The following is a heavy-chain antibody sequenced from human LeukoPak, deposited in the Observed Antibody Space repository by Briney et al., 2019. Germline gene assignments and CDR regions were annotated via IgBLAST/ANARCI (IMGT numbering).Heavy chain of an antibody. Sequence: PGGSLRLSCAASGFTFSDHYMDWVRQAPGKGLEWVSGICGSGDVTYYADSVKGRFTISRDNSKNTLYLQMNSLRAEDTAVYYCAKIVGGSCYHPIDSWGQGTLVTVCS. V-gene: IGHV3-23*01. CDR2: ICGSGDVT. CDR1: GFTFSDHY. D-gene: IGHD2-15*01. CDR3: AKIVGGSCYHPIDS. J-gene: IGHJ4*02.